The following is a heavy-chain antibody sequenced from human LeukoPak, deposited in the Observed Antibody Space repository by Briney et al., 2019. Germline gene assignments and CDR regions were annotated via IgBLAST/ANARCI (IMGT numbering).Heavy chain of an antibody. CDR3: ARRSDYRYYFDY. J-gene: IGHJ4*02. Sequence: PAGSLRLSCAASGFTFSNYWMHWVRQAPGKGLVWVSRINSDGSSTSYADSGKGRFTISRDNAKNTLYLQMNSLRAEDTAVYFCARRSDYRYYFDYWGQGTLVTVSS. V-gene: IGHV3-74*01. CDR1: GFTFSNYW. D-gene: IGHD4-11*01. CDR2: INSDGSST.